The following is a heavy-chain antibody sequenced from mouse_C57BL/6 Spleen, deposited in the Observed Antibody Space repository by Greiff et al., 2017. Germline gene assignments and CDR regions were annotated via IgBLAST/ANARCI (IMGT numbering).Heavy chain of an antibody. J-gene: IGHJ4*01. CDR3: ARDPVVAGDYYAMDY. Sequence: VKLVESGAELARPGASVKLSCKASGYTFTSYGISWVKQRTGQGLEWIGEIYPRSGNTYYNEKFKGKATLTADKSSSTAYMELRSLTSEDSAVYFCARDPVVAGDYYAMDYWGQGTSVTVSS. CDR2: IYPRSGNT. CDR1: GYTFTSYG. D-gene: IGHD1-1*01. V-gene: IGHV1-81*01.